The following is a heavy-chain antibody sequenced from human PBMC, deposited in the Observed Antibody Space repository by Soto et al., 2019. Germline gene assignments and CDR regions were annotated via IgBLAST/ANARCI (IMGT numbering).Heavy chain of an antibody. D-gene: IGHD3-16*02. J-gene: IGHJ4*02. CDR3: ARSLPRTQPFDS. CDR2: FRSGGDDGTT. V-gene: IGHV3-23*01. Sequence: LILSCVASGFTFSSYSMSWVRQAPGKGLEWVSGFRSGGDDGTTYYADSVKGRFTISRDNAKNSLFLQMNSLRAEDTAVYYCARSLPRTQPFDSWGQGTLVTVSS. CDR1: GFTFSSYS.